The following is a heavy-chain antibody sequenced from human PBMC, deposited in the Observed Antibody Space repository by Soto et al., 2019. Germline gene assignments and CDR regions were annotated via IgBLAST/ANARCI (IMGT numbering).Heavy chain of an antibody. CDR1: GYTFTSYG. V-gene: IGHV1-18*04. CDR3: ARESSTRFLEWYIDYYFGMDV. J-gene: IGHJ6*01. CDR2: ISAYNGNT. D-gene: IGHD3-3*01. Sequence: QVQLVQSGAEVKKPGASVKVSCKASGYTFTSYGISWVRQAPGQGLEWMGWISAYNGNTNYAQKLQGRVTMTTDTATSSGYMEMRSLRSGDTAVYYCARESSTRFLEWYIDYYFGMDVWGQGTKVTVSS.